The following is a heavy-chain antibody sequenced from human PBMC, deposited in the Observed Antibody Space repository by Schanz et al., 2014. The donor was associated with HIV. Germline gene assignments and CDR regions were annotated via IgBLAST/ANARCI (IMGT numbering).Heavy chain of an antibody. D-gene: IGHD1-26*01. V-gene: IGHV3-23*01. CDR3: ARGGGSGSYFAGYHFDY. J-gene: IGHJ4*02. CDR2: ISGSGGST. CDR1: GFTFSSYA. Sequence: EVQLLESGGGLVQPGGSLRLSCAASGFTFSSYAMSWVRQAPGKGLEWVSAISGSGGSTYYADSVKGRFTISRDNSKNTLYLQMNSLRGEDTAVYYCARGGGSGSYFAGYHFDYWGQGTLVTVSS.